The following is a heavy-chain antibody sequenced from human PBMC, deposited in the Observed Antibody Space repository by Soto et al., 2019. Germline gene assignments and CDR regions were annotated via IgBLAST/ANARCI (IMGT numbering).Heavy chain of an antibody. CDR2: IIPIFGTA. J-gene: IGHJ3*02. D-gene: IGHD5-12*01. CDR1: GGTFSSYA. V-gene: IGHV1-69*13. CDR3: ATGIEMATTRNAFDI. Sequence: ASVKVSCKASGGTFSSYAISWVRQAPGQGLEWMGGIIPIFGTANYAQKFQGRVTITADESTSTAYMELSSLRSEDTAVYYCATGIEMATTRNAFDIWGQGTMVTVSS.